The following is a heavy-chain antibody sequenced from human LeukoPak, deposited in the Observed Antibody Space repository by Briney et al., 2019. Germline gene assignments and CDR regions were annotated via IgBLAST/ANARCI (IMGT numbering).Heavy chain of an antibody. D-gene: IGHD5-12*01. V-gene: IGHV3-23*01. CDR1: GFTFSSYA. CDR2: ISGSGGST. J-gene: IGHJ4*02. Sequence: GGSLRLSCAASGFTFSSYAMSWVRQAPGKGLEWVSAISGSGGSTYYADSVKGRFTISRDNSKNTLYLRMNSLRAEDTAVYYCAKGSIVATIGRYYFDYWGQGTLVTVSS. CDR3: AKGSIVATIGRYYFDY.